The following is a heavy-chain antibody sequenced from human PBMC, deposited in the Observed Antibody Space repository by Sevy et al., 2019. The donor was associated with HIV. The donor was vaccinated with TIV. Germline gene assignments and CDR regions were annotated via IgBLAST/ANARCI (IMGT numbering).Heavy chain of an antibody. V-gene: IGHV3-11*04. Sequence: GGSLRLSCAASGFTFSDFYMNWIRQAPGKGLEWISYITGSGLTIYYADSVKGRFTISRDNAKNSLFLQMNSLRAEDTAVYYCARRGISVNALGYFDYWGQGTLVTVSS. CDR1: GFTFSDFY. J-gene: IGHJ4*02. D-gene: IGHD6-19*01. CDR2: ITGSGLTI. CDR3: ARRGISVNALGYFDY.